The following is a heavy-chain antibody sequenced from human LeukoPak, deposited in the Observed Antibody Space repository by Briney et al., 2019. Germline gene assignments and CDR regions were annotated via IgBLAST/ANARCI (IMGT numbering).Heavy chain of an antibody. D-gene: IGHD5-18*01. J-gene: IGHJ4*02. Sequence: SETLSLTCTVSGGSISSSSYYWGWIRQPPGKGLEWIGSIYYSGSTYYNPSLKSRVTISVDTSKNQFSLKLSSVTAADTAVYYCARGRGYTAMAQAYYLDYWGQGTLVTVSS. V-gene: IGHV4-39*07. CDR3: ARGRGYTAMAQAYYLDY. CDR2: IYYSGST. CDR1: GGSISSSSYY.